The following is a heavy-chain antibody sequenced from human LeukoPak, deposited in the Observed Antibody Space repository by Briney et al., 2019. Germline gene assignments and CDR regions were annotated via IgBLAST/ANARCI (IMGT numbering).Heavy chain of an antibody. D-gene: IGHD4-17*01. Sequence: SETLSLTCAVSGASFSGYFWNWIRQSPEKGLEWIGEIKYDGTTDYNPSLTSRVTMSIDKATNQFHLKVTSLTAADTAVYYCARGPDYYGDYISWFPDAFHIWGQGTLVSVSP. CDR2: IKYDGTT. V-gene: IGHV4-34*01. J-gene: IGHJ3*02. CDR1: GASFSGYF. CDR3: ARGPDYYGDYISWFPDAFHI.